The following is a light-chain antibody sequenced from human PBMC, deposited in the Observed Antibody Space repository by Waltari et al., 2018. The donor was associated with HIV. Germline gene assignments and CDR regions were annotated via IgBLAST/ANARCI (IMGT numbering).Light chain of an antibody. CDR2: EDS. CDR1: ALPKKY. J-gene: IGLJ3*02. CDR3: YSTDSSGNHRV. V-gene: IGLV3-10*01. Sequence: SYVLPHPPSASVSPGQTARTTCPGDALPKKYAYWYQQKSGQAPVLVIYEDSKRPSGIPESFAGSSSGTMATLTVSGAQVEDEADYYCYSTDSSGNHRVFGGGTKLTVL.